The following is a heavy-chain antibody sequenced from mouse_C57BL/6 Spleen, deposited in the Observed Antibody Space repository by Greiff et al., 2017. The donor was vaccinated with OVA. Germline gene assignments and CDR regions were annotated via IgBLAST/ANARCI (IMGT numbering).Heavy chain of an antibody. D-gene: IGHD1-1*01. CDR1: GYAFSSYW. Sequence: VQLQESGAELVKPGASVKISCKASGYAFSSYWMNWVKQRPGKGLEWIGLIYPGDGDTNYNGKFKGKATLTADKSSSTAYMQSSSLTSEDSAVYFCARSGTTVVEGGYFDVWGTGTTVTVSS. V-gene: IGHV1-80*01. CDR2: IYPGDGDT. CDR3: ARSGTTVVEGGYFDV. J-gene: IGHJ1*03.